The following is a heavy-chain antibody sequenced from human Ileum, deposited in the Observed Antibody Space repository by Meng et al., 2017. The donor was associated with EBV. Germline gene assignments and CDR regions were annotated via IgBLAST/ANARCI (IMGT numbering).Heavy chain of an antibody. CDR1: GFSCSDQY. Sequence: VEVVEAGGGLVRPGGALRLDCAGCGFSCSDQYMSWFRQAPGKGLEWIAFIRDSGSALFYADSVKGRFTISRDNGKKSLYLEMDSLRVEDSAVYYCAKVGIRWQQLSPWGQGTLVTVSS. CDR2: IRDSGSAL. D-gene: IGHD6-13*01. CDR3: AKVGIRWQQLSP. J-gene: IGHJ5*02. V-gene: IGHV3-11*01.